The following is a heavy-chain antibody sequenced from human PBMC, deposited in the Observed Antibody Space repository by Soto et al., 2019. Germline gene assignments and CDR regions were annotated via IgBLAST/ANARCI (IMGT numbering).Heavy chain of an antibody. Sequence: ASVKVSCKASGYTFTSYDINWVRQATGQGLEWMGWMNPNSGNTGYAQKFQGRVTMTRNTSISTAYMELSSLRSEDTAVYYWAAYCSSTSCSRGYWGQGTLVTVSS. J-gene: IGHJ4*02. CDR1: GYTFTSYD. D-gene: IGHD2-2*01. CDR3: AAYCSSTSCSRGY. V-gene: IGHV1-8*01. CDR2: MNPNSGNT.